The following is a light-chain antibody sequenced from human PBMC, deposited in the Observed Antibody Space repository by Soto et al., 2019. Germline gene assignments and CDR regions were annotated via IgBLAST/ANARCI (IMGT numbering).Light chain of an antibody. Sequence: QSALTQPRSVSGSPGQSVTISCTGTSSDVGGYDYVSWYQQHPGKAPKLMIFHVNKRPSGVPGRFSGSKSGNTASLTISGLQAEDEADYYCCSYAGSYSMWVFGGGTKVTVL. V-gene: IGLV2-11*01. CDR1: SSDVGGYDY. J-gene: IGLJ3*02. CDR3: CSYAGSYSMWV. CDR2: HVN.